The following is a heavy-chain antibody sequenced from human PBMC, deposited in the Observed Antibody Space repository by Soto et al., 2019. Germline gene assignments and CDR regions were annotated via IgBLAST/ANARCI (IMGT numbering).Heavy chain of an antibody. V-gene: IGHV4-31*03. CDR2: IYYGGST. CDR3: ARGVVYGMDV. Sequence: PSETLSLTCTVSGGSISSGGYYWSWIRQHPGKGLEWIGYIYYGGSTYYNPSLKSRVTISVDTSKNQFSLKLSSVTAADTAVYYCARGVVYGMDVWGQGTTVTVSS. J-gene: IGHJ6*02. D-gene: IGHD2-15*01. CDR1: GGSISSGGYY.